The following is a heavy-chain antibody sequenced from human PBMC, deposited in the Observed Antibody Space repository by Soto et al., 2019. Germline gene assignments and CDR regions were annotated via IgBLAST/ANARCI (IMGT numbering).Heavy chain of an antibody. D-gene: IGHD3-3*01. CDR1: GFTFSHFW. Sequence: EVQLLESGGGLVQPGGSLRLSCTASGFTFSHFWMSWVRQVPGKGLEWVADINLDGSEKNYVDSVKGRFTLSRDNTQNSVYLQMNSLRAEDTAVYYCARESHMATVSAVVIKGWIDSWGQGTLVTVSS. J-gene: IGHJ5*01. V-gene: IGHV3-7*03. CDR3: ARESHMATVSAVVIKGWIDS. CDR2: INLDGSEK.